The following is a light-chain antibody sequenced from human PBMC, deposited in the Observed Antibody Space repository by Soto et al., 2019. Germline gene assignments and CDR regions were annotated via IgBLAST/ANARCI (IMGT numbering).Light chain of an antibody. CDR2: KAS. V-gene: IGKV1-5*03. J-gene: IGKJ1*01. CDR3: QHYNCYLDA. Sequence: IHMTQSHSPLSASIEARVTISCRACQSISSWFAWYQQKPGKAPKRLIYKASTLKSGVPSSFSGSGSGTEFTLTIISLQADDFATDYCQHYNCYLDAFGEGTKVDI. CDR1: QSISSW.